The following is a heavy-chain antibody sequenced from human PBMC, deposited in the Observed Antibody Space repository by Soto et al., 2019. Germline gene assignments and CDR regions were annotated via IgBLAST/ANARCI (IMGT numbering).Heavy chain of an antibody. CDR1: GFTFSSYA. J-gene: IGHJ5*02. V-gene: IGHV3-23*01. D-gene: IGHD3-16*01. CDR3: VKYTVTEDLEES. CDR2: VSRAGTDT. Sequence: EVQLLESGGDVVRPGGSLRLSCAASGFTFSSYAMGWVRQAPGKGLEWVAGVSRAGTDTFYADSVRGRFSISRDNSRDTVDLYMNALRSDDTAVYFCVKYTVTEDLEESWGQGTLVSVSS.